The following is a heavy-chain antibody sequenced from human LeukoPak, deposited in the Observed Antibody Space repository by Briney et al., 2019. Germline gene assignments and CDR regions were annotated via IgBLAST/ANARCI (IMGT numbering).Heavy chain of an antibody. CDR3: ARDLPYSSSWESIDY. J-gene: IGHJ4*02. CDR1: GFTFTSSA. V-gene: IGHV1-58*02. Sequence: SVKVSCKASGFTFTSSAMQWVRQARGQRLEWIGWIVVGSGNTNYAQKFQERVTITRDMSTSTAYMELRSLRSDDTAVYYCARDLPYSSSWESIDYWGQGTLVTVSS. D-gene: IGHD6-13*01. CDR2: IVVGSGNT.